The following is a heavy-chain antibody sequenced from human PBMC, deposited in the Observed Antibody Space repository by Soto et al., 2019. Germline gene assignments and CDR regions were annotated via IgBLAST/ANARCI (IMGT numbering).Heavy chain of an antibody. CDR3: ARGTMIRGVTVTPRYYSGMEV. Sequence: SETLSLTCTVSGGSMSSYYWIWIRQPPGKGLEWIGYKHDSGTTNYNPSLKSRVTISVDTSKNQVSLKVRSVTAADTAVYYCARGTMIRGVTVTPRYYSGMEVWGQGTTVNVSS. CDR2: KHDSGTT. J-gene: IGHJ6*02. CDR1: GGSMSSYY. V-gene: IGHV4-59*01. D-gene: IGHD3-10*01.